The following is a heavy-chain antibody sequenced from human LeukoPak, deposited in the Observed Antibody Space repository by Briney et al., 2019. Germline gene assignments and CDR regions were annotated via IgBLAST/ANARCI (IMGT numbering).Heavy chain of an antibody. V-gene: IGHV3-23*01. CDR2: IIGNGGGI. D-gene: IGHD2-21*01. CDR1: GFTFNTYA. Sequence: GGSLRLSCAASGFTFNTYAMNWVRQAPGKGLEWVSVIIGNGGGINYADSVRGRFFISRDNAANTLYLQMNSLRVEDTAVYYCAKDRIADGRYSIDFWGQGTLVSVSS. CDR3: AKDRIADGRYSIDF. J-gene: IGHJ4*02.